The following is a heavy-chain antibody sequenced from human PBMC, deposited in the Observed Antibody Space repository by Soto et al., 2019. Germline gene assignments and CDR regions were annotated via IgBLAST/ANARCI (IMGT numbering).Heavy chain of an antibody. Sequence: SETLSLTCGVSGGSFSGYYWTWIRQPPGKGLEWIGEINHSGSTNYNPSLKSRVTISVDTSKNQFSLKLSSVTAADTAVYYCARVLAPLAMVRGALGYWGQGTLVTVSS. V-gene: IGHV4-34*01. CDR1: GGSFSGYY. D-gene: IGHD3-10*01. J-gene: IGHJ4*02. CDR3: ARVLAPLAMVRGALGY. CDR2: INHSGST.